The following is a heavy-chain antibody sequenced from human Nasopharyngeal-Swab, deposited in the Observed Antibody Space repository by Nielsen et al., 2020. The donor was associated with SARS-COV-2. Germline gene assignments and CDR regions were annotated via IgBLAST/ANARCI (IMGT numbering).Heavy chain of an antibody. CDR2: IKSKTDGGTT. V-gene: IGHV3-15*01. D-gene: IGHD4-23*01. Sequence: GESLKISCAASGFTFSNAWMSWVRQAPGEGLEWVGRIKSKTDGGTTDYAAPVKGRFTMSRDDSKNTVYLQMNSLKTEDTAVYYCTTDGRWPFDSWGQGTLVTVSS. CDR1: GFTFSNAW. CDR3: TTDGRWPFDS. J-gene: IGHJ4*02.